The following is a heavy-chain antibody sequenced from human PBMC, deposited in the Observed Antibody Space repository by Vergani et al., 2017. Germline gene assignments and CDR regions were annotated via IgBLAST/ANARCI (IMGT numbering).Heavy chain of an antibody. D-gene: IGHD4-11*01. J-gene: IGHJ4*02. V-gene: IGHV3-30-3*01. CDR3: ARDLSYSTAWPFFDS. CDR1: GFTFSSYA. Sequence: QVQLVESGGGLVKPGRSLRLSCAASGFTFSSYAMHWVRQAPGKGLEWVAVISYDGSNKYYADSVKGRFTISRDNSKNTLYLQMDSLRVEDTAMYFCARDLSYSTAWPFFDSRGQGTLVTVSS. CDR2: ISYDGSNK.